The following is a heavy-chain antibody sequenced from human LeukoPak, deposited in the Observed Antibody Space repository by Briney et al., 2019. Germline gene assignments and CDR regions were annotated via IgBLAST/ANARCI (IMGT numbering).Heavy chain of an antibody. V-gene: IGHV3-33*06. CDR1: GFMFRSYG. Sequence: GGSLRLSCAASGFMFRSYGMHWVRQAPGKGLEWVAVIWYDGSIKYYADSVKGRFTISRDNSRNTVYLQMNSLRAEDTAVYYCVKGFNWYFDLWGRGTLVTVSS. J-gene: IGHJ2*01. CDR3: VKGFNWYFDL. CDR2: IWYDGSIK.